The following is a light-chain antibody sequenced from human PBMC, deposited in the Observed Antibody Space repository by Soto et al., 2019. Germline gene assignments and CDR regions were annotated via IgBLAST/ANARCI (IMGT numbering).Light chain of an antibody. CDR2: GAS. J-gene: IGKJ5*01. Sequence: EIVLAQSPGTLSLSPGERATLSCTASQSVSSSYLAWYQQKPGQAPSLLIYGASRRATGIPDRFSGSGSGTGFTLTISRLEPEDFAVYYCQQYDSSPITFGQGTRLEI. CDR3: QQYDSSPIT. CDR1: QSVSSSY. V-gene: IGKV3-20*01.